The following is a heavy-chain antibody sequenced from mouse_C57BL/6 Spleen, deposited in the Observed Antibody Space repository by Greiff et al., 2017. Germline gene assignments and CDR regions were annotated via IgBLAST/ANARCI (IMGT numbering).Heavy chain of an antibody. CDR3: ARTLTVVEYYFDY. J-gene: IGHJ2*01. CDR1: GYTFTDYY. V-gene: IGHV1-76*01. CDR2: IYPGSGNT. D-gene: IGHD1-1*01. Sequence: LVESGAELVRPGASVKLSCKASGYTFTDYYINWVKQRPGQGLEWIARIYPGSGNTYYNEKFKGKATLTAEKSSSTAYMQLSSLTSEDSAVYFCARTLTVVEYYFDYWGQGTTLTVSS.